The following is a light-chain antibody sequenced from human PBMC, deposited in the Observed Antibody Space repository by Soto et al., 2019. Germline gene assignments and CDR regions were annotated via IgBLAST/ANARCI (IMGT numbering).Light chain of an antibody. CDR1: QGIGSW. Sequence: DIQMTQSPSSVSASVGDRVTITCRASQGIGSWLAWYQQKPGKAPNLLIYAASSLQSGVPSRFSGSGSGTGFTLTISGLLPEDFAAYHCQQLYTLPFTFGQGTRLEIK. CDR3: QQLYTLPFT. J-gene: IGKJ5*01. V-gene: IGKV1D-12*01. CDR2: AAS.